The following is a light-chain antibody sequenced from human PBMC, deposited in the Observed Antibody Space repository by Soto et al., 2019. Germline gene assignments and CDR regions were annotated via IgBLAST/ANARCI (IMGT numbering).Light chain of an antibody. J-gene: IGKJ2*01. Sequence: DIQMTQSPSTVSASVGDTVTITCRASQSIGTRLAWYQQKAGKAPRVLIYDASRLESGVPSGFSGSGSGTEFTLTISRLQPDDFAVYYCQQYGSSSYTFGQGTKLEIK. CDR3: QQYGSSSYT. V-gene: IGKV1-5*01. CDR2: DAS. CDR1: QSIGTR.